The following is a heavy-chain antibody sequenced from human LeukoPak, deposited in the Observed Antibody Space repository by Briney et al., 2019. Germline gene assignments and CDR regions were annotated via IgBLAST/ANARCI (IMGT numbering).Heavy chain of an antibody. CDR2: IKEDGSEK. CDR1: GFTFGTYW. J-gene: IGHJ4*02. Sequence: GGSLRLSCVASGFTFGTYWMTWVRQAPGMGLEWVANIKEDGSEKYYVDSVKGRFTISRDNAKNSLFLQMNSLRAEDTAVYYCAREDSSGYYLPSDYWGQGTLVTVSS. V-gene: IGHV3-7*03. D-gene: IGHD3-22*01. CDR3: AREDSSGYYLPSDY.